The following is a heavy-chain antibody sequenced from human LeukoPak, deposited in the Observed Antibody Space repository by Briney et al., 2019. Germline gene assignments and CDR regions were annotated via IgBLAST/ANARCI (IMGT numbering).Heavy chain of an antibody. J-gene: IGHJ1*01. V-gene: IGHV7-4-1*02. CDR2: INTNTGNP. CDR3: ARPPEFCSSGPSCYFGFQP. CDR1: GYTFTSYA. Sequence: GASVKVSCKASGYTFTSYAMNWVRQAPGQGLEWMGWINTNTGNPTYAQGFTGRFVFSLDTSVSTAYLQISSLKAEDTAVHYCARPPEFCSSGPSCYFGFQPWGQGPLVPVS. D-gene: IGHD2-2*01.